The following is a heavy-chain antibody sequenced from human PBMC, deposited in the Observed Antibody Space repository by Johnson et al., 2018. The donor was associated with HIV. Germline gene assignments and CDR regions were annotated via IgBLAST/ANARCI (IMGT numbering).Heavy chain of an antibody. CDR1: GFTFSSYG. V-gene: IGHV3-30*02. CDR3: AKDRILSGYGPGAFDI. J-gene: IGHJ3*02. CDR2: IRYDGSNK. D-gene: IGHD5-12*01. Sequence: QVQLVESGGGVVQPGGSLRLSCAASGFTFSSYGMHWVRQAPGKGLEWVAFIRYDGSNKYYADSVTGRFTISRDNSKNTLYLQMNSLRAEDTAVYYCAKDRILSGYGPGAFDIWGQGTMVTVSS.